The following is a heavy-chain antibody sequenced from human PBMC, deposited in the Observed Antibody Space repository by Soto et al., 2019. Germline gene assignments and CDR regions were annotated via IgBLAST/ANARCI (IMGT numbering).Heavy chain of an antibody. J-gene: IGHJ4*02. CDR3: ARTFERGYSGYDYLSLDY. Sequence: QVQLQESGPGLVKPSQTLSLTCTVSGGSISSGGYYWSWIRQHPGKGLEWIGYIYYSGSTYYNPSLKSRVTISVDTSKHQFSLKLSSVTAADTAVYYCARTFERGYSGYDYLSLDYWGQGTLVTVSS. D-gene: IGHD5-12*01. CDR2: IYYSGST. CDR1: GGSISSGGYY. V-gene: IGHV4-31*03.